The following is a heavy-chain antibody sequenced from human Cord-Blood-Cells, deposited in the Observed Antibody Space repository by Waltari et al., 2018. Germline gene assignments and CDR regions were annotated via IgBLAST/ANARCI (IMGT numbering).Heavy chain of an antibody. CDR1: GGTFSSYA. V-gene: IGHV1-69*01. CDR3: ARDTYSSSSWTFPYYYYMDV. Sequence: QVQLVQSGAEVKKPGSSVKVSCKASGGTFSSYAISWVRQAPGHGLEWMGGIIPIFGTANYAQKFQGRVTITADESTSTAYMELSSLRSEDTAVYYCARDTYSSSSWTFPYYYYMDVWGKGTTVTVSS. CDR2: IIPIFGTA. D-gene: IGHD6-6*01. J-gene: IGHJ6*03.